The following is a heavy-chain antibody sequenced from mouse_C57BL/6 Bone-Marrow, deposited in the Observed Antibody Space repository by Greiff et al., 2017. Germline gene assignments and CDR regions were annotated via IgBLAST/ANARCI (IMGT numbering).Heavy chain of an antibody. CDR1: GFNFKDDY. Sequence: EVMLVESGAELVRPGASVKLSCTASGFNFKDDYMHWVKQRPEQGLEWIGWIEPENGDTEYASKFQGKATITADTSSNTACLQLSSLTSEDTAGYYCTTGGDYWGQGTSVTVSS. CDR2: IEPENGDT. CDR3: TTGGDY. V-gene: IGHV14-4*01. J-gene: IGHJ4*01.